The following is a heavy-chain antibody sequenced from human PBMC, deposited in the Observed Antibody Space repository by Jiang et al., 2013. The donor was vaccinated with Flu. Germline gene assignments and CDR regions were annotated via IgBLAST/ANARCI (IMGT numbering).Heavy chain of an antibody. CDR2: IIPILGIA. CDR3: ARSQQQLVRGRVGGMDV. J-gene: IGHJ6*02. V-gene: IGHV1-69*02. CDR1: GGTFSSYT. Sequence: GAEVKKPGSSVKVSCKASGGTFSSYTISWVRQAPGQGLEWMGRIIPILGIANYAQKFQGRVTITADKSTSTAYMELSSLRSEDTAVYYCARSQQQLVRGRVGGMDVWGQGTTVTVSS. D-gene: IGHD6-13*01.